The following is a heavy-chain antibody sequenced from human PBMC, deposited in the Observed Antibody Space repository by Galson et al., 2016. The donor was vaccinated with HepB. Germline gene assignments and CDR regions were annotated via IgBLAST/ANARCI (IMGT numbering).Heavy chain of an antibody. Sequence: SVKVSCKASGYTFSDYYVHWVRQAPGQGLEWMGWISPDSDNIKYAQKFQGRVTMTRDTSTTTAYMDLSSLRSDDTAVYFCASQGASQAGQGGVGYLDYWGQGTLVTVSS. CDR2: ISPDSDNI. D-gene: IGHD1-26*01. J-gene: IGHJ4*02. V-gene: IGHV1-2*02. CDR3: ASQGASQAGQGGVGYLDY. CDR1: GYTFSDYY.